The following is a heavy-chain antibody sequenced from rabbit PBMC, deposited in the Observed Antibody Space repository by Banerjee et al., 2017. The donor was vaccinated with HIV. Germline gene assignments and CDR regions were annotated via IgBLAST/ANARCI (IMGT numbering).Heavy chain of an antibody. V-gene: IGHV1S40*01. J-gene: IGHJ4*01. D-gene: IGHD4-2*01. Sequence: QSLEESGGDLVKPGASLTLTCTASGFSFSSSYWICWVRQAPGKGLEWIACIYTSSGSTRYASWVNGRFTISKTSSTTVTLQMTSLTAADTATYFCARGGYGGDSGATGLWGPGTLVTVS. CDR2: IYTSSGST. CDR1: GFSFSSSYW. CDR3: ARGGYGGDSGATGL.